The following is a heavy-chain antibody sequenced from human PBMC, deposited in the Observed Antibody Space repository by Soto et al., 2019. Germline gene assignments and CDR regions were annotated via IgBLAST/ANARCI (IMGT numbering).Heavy chain of an antibody. J-gene: IGHJ3*02. Sequence: EVQLVESGGGLVQPGGSLRLSCAASGFTFSSYDMHWVRQATGKGLKWVSAIGTAGDTYYPGSVKGRFTISRENAKNSLYLQMNSLRAGDTAVYYCARGGSYYDILTGYWAGAFDIWGQGTMVTVSS. CDR2: IGTAGDT. V-gene: IGHV3-13*01. D-gene: IGHD3-9*01. CDR1: GFTFSSYD. CDR3: ARGGSYYDILTGYWAGAFDI.